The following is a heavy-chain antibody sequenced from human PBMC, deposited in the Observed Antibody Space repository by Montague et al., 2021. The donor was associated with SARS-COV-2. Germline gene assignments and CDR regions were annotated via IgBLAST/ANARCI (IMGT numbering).Heavy chain of an antibody. J-gene: IGHJ5*01. CDR2: IYYTGSR. CDR3: ARHARGEGYTSWFDS. D-gene: IGHD5-24*01. V-gene: IGHV4-59*01. Sequence: SETLSLTCAVYGGSFSGYYWSWIRQPPGKGLEWIGYIYYTGSRKYNSSLKSRLTISVDTSKNQFSLKLSSVDAADTAVYYCARHARGEGYTSWFDSWGQGTLVTVSS. CDR1: GGSFSGYY.